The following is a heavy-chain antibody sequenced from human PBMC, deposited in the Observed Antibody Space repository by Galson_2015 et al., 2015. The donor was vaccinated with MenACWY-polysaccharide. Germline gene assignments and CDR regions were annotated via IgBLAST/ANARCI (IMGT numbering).Heavy chain of an antibody. CDR3: AKARRGSYSFYYGMDV. J-gene: IGHJ6*02. D-gene: IGHD1-26*01. CDR2: VSGSGAST. CDR1: GFTFSSYT. Sequence: SLRLSCAASGFTFSSYTMSWVRQAPGKGLEWVSGVSGSGASTYYADSVKGRFTISRDNSKNTLSLQMNSLRGEDTAVYFCAKARRGSYSFYYGMDVWGQGTTVTVSS. V-gene: IGHV3-23*01.